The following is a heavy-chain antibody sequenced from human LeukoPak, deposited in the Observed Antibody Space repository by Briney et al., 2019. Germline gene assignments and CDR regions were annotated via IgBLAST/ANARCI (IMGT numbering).Heavy chain of an antibody. J-gene: IGHJ4*02. CDR3: TTVTIKVY. D-gene: IGHD1-1*01. CDR1: GFTFRNAW. CDR2: IKSKTDGGTT. Sequence: NAGGSLRLSCAASGFTFRNAWMSWVRQAPGKGLEWGGLIKSKTDGGTTDYAAPVKGRFTISRDDSKNTLYLQMNSLKTEDTAVYYCTTVTIKVYWGQGTLVTVSS. V-gene: IGHV3-15*01.